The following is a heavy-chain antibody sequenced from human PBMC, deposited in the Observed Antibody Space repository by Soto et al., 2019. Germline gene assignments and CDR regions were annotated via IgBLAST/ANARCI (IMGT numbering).Heavy chain of an antibody. J-gene: IGHJ6*02. D-gene: IGHD5-18*01. CDR1: GGTFSSYA. CDR3: ARGGIQLWLDYYYYGMDV. CDR2: IIPIFGTA. V-gene: IGHV1-69*13. Sequence: SVKVSCKASGGTFSSYAISWVRQAPGQGLEWMGGIIPIFGTANYAQKFQGRVTITADESTSTAYMELSSLRSEDTAVYYCARGGIQLWLDYYYYGMDVWGQGTTVTVSS.